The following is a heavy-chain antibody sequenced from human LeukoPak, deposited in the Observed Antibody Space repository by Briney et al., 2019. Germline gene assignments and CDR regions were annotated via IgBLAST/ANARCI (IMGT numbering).Heavy chain of an antibody. CDR1: GFTFSDYY. CDR2: ISSSGSTI. J-gene: IGHJ6*02. CDR3: ARSYDFWGGYYYYGMDV. V-gene: IGHV3-11*01. D-gene: IGHD3-3*01. Sequence: GGSLRLSCAASGFTFSDYYMSWIRQAPGKGLEWVSYISSSGSTIYYADSVKGRFTISRDNAKNSLYLQMNSVRAEDTAVYYCARSYDFWGGYYYYGMDVWGQGTTVTVSS.